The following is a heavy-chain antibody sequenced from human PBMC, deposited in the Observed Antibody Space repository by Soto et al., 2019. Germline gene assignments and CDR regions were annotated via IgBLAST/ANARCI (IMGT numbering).Heavy chain of an antibody. CDR1: GGSISSYY. CDR3: ASLYGSGSYYNSYYYYDMDV. Sequence: ETLSLTCTVSGGSISSYYWSWIRQPPGKGLEWIGYIYYSGSTNYNPSLKSRVTISVDTSKNQFSLKLSSVTAADTAVYYCASLYGSGSYYNSYYYYDMDVWGQGTTVTVSS. J-gene: IGHJ6*02. V-gene: IGHV4-59*01. CDR2: IYYSGST. D-gene: IGHD3-10*01.